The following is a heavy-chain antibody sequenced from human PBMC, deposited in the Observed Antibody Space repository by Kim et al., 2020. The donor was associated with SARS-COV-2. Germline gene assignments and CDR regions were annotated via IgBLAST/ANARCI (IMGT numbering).Heavy chain of an antibody. V-gene: IGHV3-23*01. Sequence: GGSLRLSCVASGFTFTTYAMSWVRQAPGKGLEWVSIISESGSITYYADSVKGRFTISRDNSKSTLYLQMNSLRAEDTAFYYCAKAGCSSSRCYGDYWGQGTLVTVSS. CDR2: ISESGSIT. CDR3: AKAGCSSSRCYGDY. D-gene: IGHD2-2*01. J-gene: IGHJ4*02. CDR1: GFTFTTYA.